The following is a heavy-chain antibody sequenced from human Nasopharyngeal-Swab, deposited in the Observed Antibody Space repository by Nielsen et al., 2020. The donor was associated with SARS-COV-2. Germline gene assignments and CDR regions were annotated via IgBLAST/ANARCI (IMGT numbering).Heavy chain of an antibody. Sequence: SQTLSLTCAISGDSVSSNSAAWTWIRQSPSRGLEWPGRTYFRSKWLNDYAVSVKSRITINQDTSRNQFSLQLNSVTPEDTAIYYCARGSGTYSDYFDYWGQGTLVSVSS. D-gene: IGHD1-26*01. J-gene: IGHJ4*02. CDR2: TYFRSKWLN. CDR1: GDSVSSNSAA. V-gene: IGHV6-1*01. CDR3: ARGSGTYSDYFDY.